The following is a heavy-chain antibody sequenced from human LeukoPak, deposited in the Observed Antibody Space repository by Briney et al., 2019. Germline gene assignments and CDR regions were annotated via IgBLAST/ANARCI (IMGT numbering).Heavy chain of an antibody. CDR1: GYTFTSYG. CDR2: ISTYNGNT. D-gene: IGHD2-15*01. CDR3: AREPGYCSGGSCLAY. V-gene: IGHV1-18*01. J-gene: IGHJ4*02. Sequence: VASVKVSCKASGYTFTSYGISWVRQAPGQGLEWMGWISTYNGNTNYAQKLQGRVTMTTDTSTSTAYMELRSLRSDDTAVYYCAREPGYCSGGSCLAYWGQGTLVTVSS.